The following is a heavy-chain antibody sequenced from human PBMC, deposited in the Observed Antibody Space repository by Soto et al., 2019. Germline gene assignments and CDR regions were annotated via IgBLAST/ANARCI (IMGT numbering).Heavy chain of an antibody. CDR2: IWYDGSNK. CDR3: ARDQLYSSSWSDY. V-gene: IGHV3-33*01. D-gene: IGHD6-13*01. Sequence: QVQLVESGGGVVQPGRSLRLSCAASGFTFSSYGMHWVRQAPGKGLGWVAVIWYDGSNKYYADSVKGRFTISRENSKNTLYLQMNSLRAEDTAVYYCARDQLYSSSWSDYWGQGTLVTVSS. CDR1: GFTFSSYG. J-gene: IGHJ4*02.